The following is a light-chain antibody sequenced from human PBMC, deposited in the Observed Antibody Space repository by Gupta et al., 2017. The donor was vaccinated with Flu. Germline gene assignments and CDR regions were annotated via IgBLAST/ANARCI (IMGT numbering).Light chain of an antibody. CDR1: SSDIGNSNY. Sequence: QSALTQPASVSGSPGQAISISCTGTSSDIGNSNYVSWYQQHPGSAPKLLIYEVSHGAFDISSRFSCSGSGNTASLTISGLQAEDEDVYYCNSYRSKSPLFGGGTKLSVL. CDR3: NSYRSKSPL. J-gene: IGLJ2*01. V-gene: IGLV2-14*03. CDR2: EVS.